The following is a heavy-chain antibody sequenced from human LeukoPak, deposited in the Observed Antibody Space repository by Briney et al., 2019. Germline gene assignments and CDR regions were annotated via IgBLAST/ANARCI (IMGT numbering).Heavy chain of an antibody. D-gene: IGHD3-22*01. CDR3: ARDFYYYDSSGYFDY. CDR2: ITSGDRT. CDR1: GFTLSNYA. V-gene: IGHV3-23*01. J-gene: IGHJ4*02. Sequence: GGSLRLSCAASGFTLSNYAMSWVRQAPGKGLEWVSIITSGDRTYYADSVKGRFTISRDNSKNTLYLQMNSLRAEDTAVYYCARDFYYYDSSGYFDYWGQGTLVTVSS.